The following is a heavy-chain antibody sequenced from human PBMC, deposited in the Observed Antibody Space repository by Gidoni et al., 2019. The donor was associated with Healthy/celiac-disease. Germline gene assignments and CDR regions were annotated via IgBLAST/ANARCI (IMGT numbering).Heavy chain of an antibody. CDR3: AKDKGGLMSYDGGAFDI. D-gene: IGHD3-16*01. CDR1: GFTCDDYA. Sequence: EVQLVESGGGWVQPGRSLRLACAASGFTCDDYAIHWVRQAPGKGLEWVSGISWNSGSIGYADSVKGRFTISRDNAKNSLYLQMNSLRAEDTALYYCAKDKGGLMSYDGGAFDIWGQGTMVTVSS. J-gene: IGHJ3*02. V-gene: IGHV3-9*01. CDR2: ISWNSGSI.